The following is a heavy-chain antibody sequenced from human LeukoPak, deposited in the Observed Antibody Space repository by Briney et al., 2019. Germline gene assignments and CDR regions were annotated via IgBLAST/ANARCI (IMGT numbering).Heavy chain of an antibody. J-gene: IGHJ4*02. CDR1: GFTFSSYG. V-gene: IGHV3-33*01. CDR3: ARVSVLGMVYYYDY. Sequence: GGSLRLSCAASGFTFSSYGMHWVRQAPGKGLEWVAVIWYDGSNKYYADSVKGRFTISRDNSKNTLYLQMNSLEAEDTAVYYCARVSVLGMVYYYDYWGQGTLVTVSS. CDR2: IWYDGSNK. D-gene: IGHD2-8*01.